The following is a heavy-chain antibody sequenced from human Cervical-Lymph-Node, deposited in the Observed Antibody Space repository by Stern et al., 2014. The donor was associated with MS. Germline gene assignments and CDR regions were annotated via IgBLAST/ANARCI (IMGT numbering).Heavy chain of an antibody. CDR2: IFPGGSDI. Sequence: EVQLVESGPEVKRPGESLKISCQASGYTFTSYWIGWGRQMPGKGLEWIGIIFPGGSDIRYSPSFQGQVTISADKSSSPASLQWNNLKASDTSIYYCARQRYFDYWGQGTLVTVSS. CDR1: GYTFTSYW. J-gene: IGHJ4*02. CDR3: ARQRYFDY. V-gene: IGHV5-51*01.